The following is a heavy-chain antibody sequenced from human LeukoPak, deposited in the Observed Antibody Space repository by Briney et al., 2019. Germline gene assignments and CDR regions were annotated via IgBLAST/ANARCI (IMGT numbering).Heavy chain of an antibody. CDR3: ARARSDIVVVPAALAFDI. Sequence: PSQILSLTCTVSGGSISSGSYYWSWIRQPAGKGLEWIGRIYTSGSTNYNPSLKSRVTISVDTSKNQFSLKLSSVTAADTAVYYCARARSDIVVVPAALAFDIWGQGTMVTVSS. D-gene: IGHD2-2*01. V-gene: IGHV4-61*02. CDR2: IYTSGST. J-gene: IGHJ3*02. CDR1: GGSISSGSYY.